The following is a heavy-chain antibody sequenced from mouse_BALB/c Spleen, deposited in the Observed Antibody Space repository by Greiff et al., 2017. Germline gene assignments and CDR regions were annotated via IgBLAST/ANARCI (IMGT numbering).Heavy chain of an antibody. J-gene: IGHJ4*01. Sequence: VKLQESGPGLVAPSQSLSITCTVSGFSLTGYGVNWVRQPPGKGLEWLGMIWGDGSTDYNSALKSRLSISKDNSKSQVFLKMNSLQTDDTARYYCARDRDYYGSSLYYYAMDYWGQGTSVTVSS. V-gene: IGHV2-6-7*01. D-gene: IGHD1-1*01. CDR3: ARDRDYYGSSLYYYAMDY. CDR1: GFSLTGYG. CDR2: IWGDGST.